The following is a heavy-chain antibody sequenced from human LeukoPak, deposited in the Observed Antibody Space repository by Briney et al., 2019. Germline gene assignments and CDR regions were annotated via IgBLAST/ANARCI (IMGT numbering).Heavy chain of an antibody. D-gene: IGHD6-19*01. V-gene: IGHV3-23*01. CDR1: GFTFSSYG. Sequence: PGGSLRLSCAASGFTFSSYGMSWVRQAPGKGLEWVSAISGSGGSTYYADSVKGRFTISRDNSKNTLYLQMNSLRAEGTAVYYCAKVPPVGYSSGWYRFDYWGQGTLVTVSS. J-gene: IGHJ4*02. CDR2: ISGSGGST. CDR3: AKVPPVGYSSGWYRFDY.